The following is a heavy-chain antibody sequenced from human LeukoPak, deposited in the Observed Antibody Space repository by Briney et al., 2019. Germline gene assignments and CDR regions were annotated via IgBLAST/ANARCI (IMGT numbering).Heavy chain of an antibody. J-gene: IGHJ4*02. CDR3: AAPTRYCTTTTCLGGFDN. D-gene: IGHD2-2*01. Sequence: SVKVSCKASGSTFTTSGVQWVRQARGQRLEWIGWIVVGSGNTNYAQKFQERVTITRDMSTRTAYMELSSLRSEDTAVYYRAAPTRYCTTTTCLGGFDNWGQGTLVTVSS. V-gene: IGHV1-58*01. CDR2: IVVGSGNT. CDR1: GSTFTTSG.